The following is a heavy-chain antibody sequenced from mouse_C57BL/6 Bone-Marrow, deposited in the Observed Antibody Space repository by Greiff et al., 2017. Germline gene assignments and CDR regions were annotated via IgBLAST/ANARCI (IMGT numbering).Heavy chain of an antibody. J-gene: IGHJ2*01. CDR2: INYDGSST. CDR3: AREGYYGYDVFDY. CDR1: GFTFSDYY. V-gene: IGHV5-16*01. Sequence: EVKLMESEGGLVQPGSSMKLSCTASGFTFSDYYMAWVRQVPEKGLEWVANINYDGSSTYYLDSLKSRFIISRDNAKNIIYLQMSSLKSEDTATYYCAREGYYGYDVFDYWGQGTTLTVSS. D-gene: IGHD2-2*01.